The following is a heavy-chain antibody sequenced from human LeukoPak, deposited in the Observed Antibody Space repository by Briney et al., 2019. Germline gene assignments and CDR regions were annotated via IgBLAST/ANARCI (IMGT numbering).Heavy chain of an antibody. CDR3: AKTDYCNYYMDG. Sequence: PGGSLRLSCAASGFTFSSYGMHWVRQAPGKGLGWVAFIRYDGSNKYYADSVKGRFTISRDNSKNTLYLQMNSLRAEDTAVYYCAKTDYCNYYMDGWGKGTTVTVSS. J-gene: IGHJ6*03. V-gene: IGHV3-30*02. CDR2: IRYDGSNK. CDR1: GFTFSSYG.